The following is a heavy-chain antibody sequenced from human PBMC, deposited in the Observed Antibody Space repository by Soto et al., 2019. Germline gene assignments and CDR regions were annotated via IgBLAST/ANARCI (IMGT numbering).Heavy chain of an antibody. Sequence: EGSLRLSCAASGFTFSSYGMHWVRQAPGKGLEWVAVISYDGSNKYYADSVKGRFTISRDNSKNTLYLQMTSLRAEDTAVYYFAKIARCAPGYFDYWGQDCLFTVSS. J-gene: IGHJ4*02. CDR2: ISYDGSNK. D-gene: IGHD2-8*01. CDR3: AKIARCAPGYFDY. V-gene: IGHV3-30*18. CDR1: GFTFSSYG.